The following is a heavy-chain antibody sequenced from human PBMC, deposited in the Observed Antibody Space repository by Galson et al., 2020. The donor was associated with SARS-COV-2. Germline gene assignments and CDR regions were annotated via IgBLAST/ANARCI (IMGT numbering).Heavy chain of an antibody. CDR2: ISNDGSNK. CDR3: AKAVSAWDLLHPFDI. J-gene: IGHJ3*02. Sequence: QPGGSLRLSCAASGFTVNSYAMHWVRQAPGKGLEWVAVISNDGSNKYYADSVKGRFSISRDNSKNTLYLQMNSLRAEDTAVYYCAKAVSAWDLLHPFDIWGQGTMVTVSS. D-gene: IGHD1-26*01. V-gene: IGHV3-30*18. CDR1: GFTVNSYA.